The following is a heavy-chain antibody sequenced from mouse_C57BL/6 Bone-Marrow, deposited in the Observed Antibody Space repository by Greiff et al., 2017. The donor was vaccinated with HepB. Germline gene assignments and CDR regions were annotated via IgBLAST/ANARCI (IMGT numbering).Heavy chain of an antibody. CDR2: IYPGDGDT. J-gene: IGHJ2*01. D-gene: IGHD4-1*01. Sequence: VQLQESGPELVKPGASVKISCKASGYAFSSSWMNWVKQRPGKGLEWIGRIYPGDGDTNYNGKFKGKATLTADKSSSTAYMQLSSLTSEDSAVYFCALTGTADYWGQGTTLTVSS. V-gene: IGHV1-82*01. CDR3: ALTGTADY. CDR1: GYAFSSSW.